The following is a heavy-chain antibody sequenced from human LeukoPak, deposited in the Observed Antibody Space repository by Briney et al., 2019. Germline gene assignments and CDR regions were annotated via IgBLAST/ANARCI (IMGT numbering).Heavy chain of an antibody. D-gene: IGHD6-19*01. J-gene: IGHJ4*02. CDR2: INHSGST. CDR3: ARAPRAVGPLRY. Sequence: PSETLSLTCAVYGGSFSGYYWSWIRQPPGKGLEWIGEINHSGSTNYNPSLKSRVTISVDTSKNQFSLNLSSVTAADTAVYYCARAPRAVGPLRYWGQGTLVTVSS. CDR1: GGSFSGYY. V-gene: IGHV4-34*01.